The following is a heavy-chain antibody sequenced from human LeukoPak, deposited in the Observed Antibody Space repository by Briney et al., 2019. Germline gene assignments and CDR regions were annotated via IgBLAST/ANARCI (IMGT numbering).Heavy chain of an antibody. D-gene: IGHD6-19*01. V-gene: IGHV3-48*03. J-gene: IGHJ4*02. CDR1: GFTFSSYE. Sequence: GGSLRLSCAASGFTFSSYEMNWVRQAPGKGLEWVSYISSSGSTIYYADSVKGRFTISRDNAKNSLYLQMNSLRAEDTAVYYCARAKSRIAVAGYWGQGTLVTVSS. CDR2: ISSSGSTI. CDR3: ARAKSRIAVAGY.